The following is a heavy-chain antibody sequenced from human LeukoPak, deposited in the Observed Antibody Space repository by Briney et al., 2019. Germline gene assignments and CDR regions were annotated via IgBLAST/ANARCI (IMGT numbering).Heavy chain of an antibody. D-gene: IGHD6-13*01. J-gene: IGHJ6*02. CDR3: AKDMGFSVAAAGTVFYYGMDV. V-gene: IGHV3-9*01. CDR2: ISWNSGSI. CDR1: GFTFDDYA. Sequence: GRSLRLSCAASGFTFDDYAMHWVRQAPGKGLEWVSGISWNSGSIGYADSVKGRFTISRDNAKNSLYLQMNSLRAEDTALYYCAKDMGFSVAAAGTVFYYGMDVWGQGTTVTVSS.